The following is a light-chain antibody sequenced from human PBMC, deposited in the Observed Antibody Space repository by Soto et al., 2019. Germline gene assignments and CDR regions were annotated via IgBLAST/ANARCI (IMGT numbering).Light chain of an antibody. CDR2: DVS. Sequence: QSVLAQPASVSGSPGQSITISCTGTSTDVGRYNYVSWFQQHPGKAPKLLIYDVSNWPSGVSDRFSGSKSGNTASLTISGLHAEDEDYYYCTSFTTNSTFVFGTGTKVTVL. CDR3: TSFTTNSTFV. J-gene: IGLJ1*01. CDR1: STDVGRYNY. V-gene: IGLV2-14*01.